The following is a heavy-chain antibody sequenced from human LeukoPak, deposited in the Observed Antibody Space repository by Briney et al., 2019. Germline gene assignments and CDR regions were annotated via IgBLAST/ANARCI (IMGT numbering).Heavy chain of an antibody. CDR1: GFTFSSYA. D-gene: IGHD3-22*01. J-gene: IGHJ3*02. V-gene: IGHV3-23*01. Sequence: QPGGSLRLSCAASGFTFSSYAMSWVRQAPGKGLEWVSAISGSGGSTYYADSVKGRFTISRDNSKNTLYLQMNSLRAEDTAVYYCAKEWYYYDSSGYSDAFDIWGQGTMVTVSS. CDR3: AKEWYYYDSSGYSDAFDI. CDR2: ISGSGGST.